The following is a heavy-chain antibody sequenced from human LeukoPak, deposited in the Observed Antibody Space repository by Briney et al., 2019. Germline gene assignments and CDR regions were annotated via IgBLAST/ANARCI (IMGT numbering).Heavy chain of an antibody. CDR1: GGSISSYY. Sequence: PSETLSLTCTVSGGSISSYYWSWIRQPPGKGLEWIGYIYTSGITNYNPSLKSRVTISVDTSKNQFSLKLSSVTAADTAVYYCAKQIRGYSGYDKGFHYYYMDVWGKGTTVTVSS. CDR3: AKQIRGYSGYDKGFHYYYMDV. CDR2: IYTSGIT. J-gene: IGHJ6*03. V-gene: IGHV4-4*09. D-gene: IGHD5-12*01.